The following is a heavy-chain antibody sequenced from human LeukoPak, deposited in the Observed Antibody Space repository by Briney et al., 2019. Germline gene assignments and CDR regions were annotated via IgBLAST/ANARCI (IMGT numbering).Heavy chain of an antibody. J-gene: IGHJ5*01. CDR2: ISGSGGTT. CDR3: AKATVEAAPRGWVES. CDR1: GFIFSTYA. Sequence: GGSLRLSCAASGFIFSTYAMHWVRQAPGKGLEWVSVISGSGGTTHYADSVKGRFTISRDNSKNTLYLQMNGLTADDTAVYYCAKATVEAAPRGWVESWGQGTLVTVSS. V-gene: IGHV3-23*01. D-gene: IGHD2-15*01.